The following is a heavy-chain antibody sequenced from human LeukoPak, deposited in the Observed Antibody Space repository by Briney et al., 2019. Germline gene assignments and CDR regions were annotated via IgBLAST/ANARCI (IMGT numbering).Heavy chain of an antibody. CDR2: ISGSGGST. CDR1: GFTFSSYA. Sequence: GGSLRLSCAASGFTFSSYAMSWVRLAPGKGLEWVSAISGSGGSTYYADSVKGRFTISRDNSKNTLYLQMNSLRAEDTAVYYCAKAPTMVRGVIIGNWFDPWGQGTLVTVSS. V-gene: IGHV3-23*01. J-gene: IGHJ5*02. CDR3: AKAPTMVRGVIIGNWFDP. D-gene: IGHD3-10*01.